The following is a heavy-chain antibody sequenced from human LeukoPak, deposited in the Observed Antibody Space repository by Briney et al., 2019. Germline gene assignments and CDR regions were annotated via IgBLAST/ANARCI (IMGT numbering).Heavy chain of an antibody. Sequence: PSETLSLTCTVSGGSISSSSYYWGWIRQPPGKGLEWIGSIYYSGSTYYNPSLKSRVTISVDTSKNQFSLKLSSVTAADTAVYYCARVNIAVAGFGYWGQGTLVTVSS. D-gene: IGHD6-19*01. CDR2: IYYSGST. J-gene: IGHJ4*02. CDR3: ARVNIAVAGFGY. CDR1: GGSISSSSYY. V-gene: IGHV4-39*07.